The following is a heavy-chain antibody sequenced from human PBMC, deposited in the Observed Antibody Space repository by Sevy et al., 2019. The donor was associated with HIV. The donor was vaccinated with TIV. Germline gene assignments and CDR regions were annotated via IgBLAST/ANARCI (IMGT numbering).Heavy chain of an antibody. CDR3: TSECGTSVCMDV. CDR2: IRSKANSYAT. V-gene: IGHV3-73*01. CDR1: GFTFSGSA. Sequence: GGSLRLSCAASGFTFSGSAMHWVRQASGKGLEWVGRIRSKANSYATAYAASVKGRFTISRDNSKNTAYLQMNSLKTDDTAVYYCTSECGTSVCMDVWGKGTTVTVSS. J-gene: IGHJ6*03. D-gene: IGHD2-21*01.